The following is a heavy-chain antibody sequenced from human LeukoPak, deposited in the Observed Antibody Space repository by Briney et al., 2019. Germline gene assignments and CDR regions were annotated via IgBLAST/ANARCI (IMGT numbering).Heavy chain of an antibody. J-gene: IGHJ4*02. CDR2: IWYDGSNK. Sequence: PGGSLRLSCAASGFTFSSYGMHWVRQAPGKGLEWVAVIWYDGSNKYYADSVKGRFTISRDNSKNTLYLQMNSLRAEDTAVYYCARDRTGYYYDSSGLDYWGQGTPVTVSS. CDR1: GFTFSSYG. D-gene: IGHD3-22*01. V-gene: IGHV3-33*01. CDR3: ARDRTGYYYDSSGLDY.